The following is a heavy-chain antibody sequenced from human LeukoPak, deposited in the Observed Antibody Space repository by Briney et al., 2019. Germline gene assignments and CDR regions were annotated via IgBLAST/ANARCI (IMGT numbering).Heavy chain of an antibody. V-gene: IGHV1-46*01. J-gene: IGHJ2*01. Sequence: ASVTVSCTASGYTFTSYYMHWVRQAPGQGLEWMGIINPSGGSTSYAQKFQGRVTMTRDTSTSTVYMELSSLRSEDTAVYYCARGSYGRPAFGDWYFDLWGRGTLVTVSS. D-gene: IGHD3-16*01. CDR3: ARGSYGRPAFGDWYFDL. CDR1: GYTFTSYY. CDR2: INPSGGST.